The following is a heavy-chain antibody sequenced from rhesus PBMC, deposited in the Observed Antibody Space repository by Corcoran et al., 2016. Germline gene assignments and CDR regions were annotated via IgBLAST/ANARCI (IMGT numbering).Heavy chain of an antibody. CDR2: IYWIDSK. V-gene: IGHV2-95*01. J-gene: IGHJ5-1*01. CDR1: GLSISTTGTG. CDR3: ARVLAGHRFDV. Sequence: QVTLKESGPALVKPTQTLTLTCTFSGLSISTTGTGVGWTRQPPGKALEWLTSIYWIDSKYYNASLESRLTISMDTSKHQVALTMANMDPVDTATYFCARVLAGHRFDVWGPGVLVTVSS.